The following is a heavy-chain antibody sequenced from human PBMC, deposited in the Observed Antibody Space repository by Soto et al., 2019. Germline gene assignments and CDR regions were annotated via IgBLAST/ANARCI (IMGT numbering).Heavy chain of an antibody. Sequence: SLRLSCAASGFTFSSYAMSWVRQAPGKGLEWVSAISGSGGSTYYADSVKGRFTISRDNSKNTLYLQMNSLRAEDTAVYYCAKDQLLNRRAAAGIICAFDIWGQGTMVTVSS. V-gene: IGHV3-23*01. CDR3: AKDQLLNRRAAAGIICAFDI. CDR2: ISGSGGST. CDR1: GFTFSSYA. J-gene: IGHJ3*02. D-gene: IGHD6-13*01.